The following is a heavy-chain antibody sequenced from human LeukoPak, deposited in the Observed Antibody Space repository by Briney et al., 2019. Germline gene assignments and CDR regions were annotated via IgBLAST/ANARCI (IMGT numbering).Heavy chain of an antibody. J-gene: IGHJ4*02. V-gene: IGHV4-30-2*01. CDR2: IYHSGST. D-gene: IGHD5-12*01. CDR3: AREVRLLFDY. CDR1: GGSISSGGYS. Sequence: SETLSLTCAVSGGSISSGGYSWSWIRQPPGKGLEWIGYIYHSGSTYYNPSLKSRVTISVDRSKNQFSLKLSSVTAADTAVYYCAREVRLLFDYWGQGTLVTVSS.